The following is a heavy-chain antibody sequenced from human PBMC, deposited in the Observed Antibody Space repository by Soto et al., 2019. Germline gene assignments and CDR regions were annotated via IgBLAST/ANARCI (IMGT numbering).Heavy chain of an antibody. CDR3: ARPPHYYDSRGYYGY. Sequence: EVQLVESGGGLVKPGGSLRLSCAASGFTFSSYSMNWVRQAPGKGLEWVSSISSSSTYIYYADSVKDRFTISRDNAKNSLYLQMNSLRAEDTAVYYCARPPHYYDSRGYYGYWGQGTLVTVSS. V-gene: IGHV3-21*01. D-gene: IGHD3-22*01. CDR2: ISSSSTYI. CDR1: GFTFSSYS. J-gene: IGHJ4*02.